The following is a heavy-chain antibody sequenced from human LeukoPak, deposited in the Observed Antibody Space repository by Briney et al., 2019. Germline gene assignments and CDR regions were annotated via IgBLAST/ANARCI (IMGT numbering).Heavy chain of an antibody. Sequence: ASVKVSCKASGYTFTGYYMHWVRQAPGQGLEWMGGIIPIFGTANYAQKFQGRVTITTDESTSTAYMELSSLRSEDTAVYYCARGGTIFGVVKSAFDIWGQGTMVTVSS. CDR1: GYTFTGYY. V-gene: IGHV1-69*05. CDR3: ARGGTIFGVVKSAFDI. J-gene: IGHJ3*02. D-gene: IGHD3-3*01. CDR2: IIPIFGTA.